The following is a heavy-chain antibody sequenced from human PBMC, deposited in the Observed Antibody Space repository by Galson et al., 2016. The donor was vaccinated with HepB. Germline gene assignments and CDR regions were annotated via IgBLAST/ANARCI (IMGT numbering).Heavy chain of an antibody. J-gene: IGHJ6*02. CDR3: ARDKSFYYYGMDV. CDR2: ISAYKGDT. CDR1: GYTFTRYG. V-gene: IGHV1-18*01. Sequence: VKVSCKASGYTFTRYGISWVRQAPGQGLEWMGWISAYKGDTNYAQSLQGRVTVTTDTSTSTAYMELRSLRSDDTAVYYCARDKSFYYYGMDVWGQGTTVTVSS.